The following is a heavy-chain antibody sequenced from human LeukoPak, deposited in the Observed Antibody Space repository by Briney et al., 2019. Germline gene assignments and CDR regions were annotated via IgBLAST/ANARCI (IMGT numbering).Heavy chain of an antibody. D-gene: IGHD5-12*01. Sequence: SETLSLTCTVSGGSVSSYYWSWIRQSPRKGLEWIGYIHHSGGTNYNPSLKSRAAISVETSKNQFSLKLRSVTAADTAVYYCARDGASGVDIVAHTFDYWGQGTLVTVSS. V-gene: IGHV4-59*02. CDR3: ARDGASGVDIVAHTFDY. CDR1: GGSVSSYY. J-gene: IGHJ4*02. CDR2: IHHSGGT.